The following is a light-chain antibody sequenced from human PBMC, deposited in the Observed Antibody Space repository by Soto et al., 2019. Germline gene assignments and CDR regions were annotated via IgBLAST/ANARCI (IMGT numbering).Light chain of an antibody. Sequence: EIVMTQSPATLSVFPGERATLSCRASQSVSSNLAWYQQKPGQAPRLLIYGASTRATGIPARFSGSGSGTEFTLTISSLQSEDFAVYYCHQYNNWPHTFGQGTKVDIK. CDR3: HQYNNWPHT. J-gene: IGKJ1*01. V-gene: IGKV3-15*01. CDR1: QSVSSN. CDR2: GAS.